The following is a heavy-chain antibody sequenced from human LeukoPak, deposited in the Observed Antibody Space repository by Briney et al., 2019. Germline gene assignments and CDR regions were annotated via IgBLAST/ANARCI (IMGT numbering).Heavy chain of an antibody. V-gene: IGHV3-43*01. Sequence: GGSLRLSCATSGFNFDRYTIHWVRQAPGKGLEWVSLAGWAGGTTFYSDSVRGRFTISRDSGRKSVYLQMNSLTTDDTAFYFCAKQLDTMFFDYWGQGALVTVSS. CDR3: AKQLDTMFFDY. D-gene: IGHD3-10*02. CDR2: AGWAGGTT. J-gene: IGHJ4*02. CDR1: GFNFDRYT.